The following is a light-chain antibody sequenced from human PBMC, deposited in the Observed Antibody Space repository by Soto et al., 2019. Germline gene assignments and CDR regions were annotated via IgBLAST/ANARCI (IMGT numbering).Light chain of an antibody. CDR1: QGISSY. CDR3: QQLNTYPFT. V-gene: IGKV1-9*01. J-gene: IGKJ4*01. CDR2: AAS. Sequence: DIQLTQSPSFLSASVGDRVTITCRASQGISSYLAWYQQKPGKAPKLLIYAASTLQSVVPSRFSGSESGTEFPLTISSLQPEDCATYYCQQLNTYPFTFGGGTKVEIK.